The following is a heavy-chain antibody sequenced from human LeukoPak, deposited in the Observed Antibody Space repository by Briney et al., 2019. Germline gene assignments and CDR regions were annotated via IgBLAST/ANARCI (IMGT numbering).Heavy chain of an antibody. CDR3: ARVAFSGEEYYYYYMDV. Sequence: ASVKVSCKASGYTFTSYDINWVRQATGQGLEWMGWKNPNSGNTGYAQKFQGRVTITRNTSISTAYMELSSLRSEDTAVYYCARVAFSGEEYYYYYMDVWGKGTTVTVSS. J-gene: IGHJ6*03. D-gene: IGHD3-10*01. CDR1: GYTFTSYD. CDR2: KNPNSGNT. V-gene: IGHV1-8*03.